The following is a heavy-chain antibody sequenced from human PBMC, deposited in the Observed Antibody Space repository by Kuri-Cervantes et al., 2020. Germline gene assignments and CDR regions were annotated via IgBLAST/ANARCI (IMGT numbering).Heavy chain of an antibody. CDR3: AREVEMATISRAFDI. Sequence: ASVKVSCKASGYTFTSYYMHWVRQAPGQGLEWMGWINPNSGGTNYAQKFQGWVTMTGDTSISTAYMELSRLKSDDTAVYYCAREVEMATISRAFDIWGQGTMVTVSS. CDR1: GYTFTSYY. D-gene: IGHD5-24*01. J-gene: IGHJ3*02. CDR2: INPNSGGT. V-gene: IGHV1-2*04.